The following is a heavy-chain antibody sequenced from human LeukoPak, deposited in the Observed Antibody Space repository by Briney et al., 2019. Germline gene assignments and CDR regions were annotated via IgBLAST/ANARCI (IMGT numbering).Heavy chain of an antibody. CDR3: ARGPAPWYFDL. V-gene: IGHV4-59*01. Sequence: KPSETLSLTCTVSGGSISNYYWSWIRQPPGKGLEWIGYIYYSGSTSYIPSLKSRVTISVDTSKNQFSLKLNSVTAADTAVYYCARGPAPWYFDLWGRGTLVTVSS. CDR1: GGSISNYY. CDR2: IYYSGST. D-gene: IGHD2-2*01. J-gene: IGHJ2*01.